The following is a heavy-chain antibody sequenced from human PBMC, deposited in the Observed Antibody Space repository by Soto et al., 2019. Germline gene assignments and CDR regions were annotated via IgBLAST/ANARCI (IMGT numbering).Heavy chain of an antibody. CDR1: GGPISSYY. J-gene: IGHJ5*02. CDR2: IYYSGST. V-gene: IGHV4-59*01. CDR3: ARELSSSSWSGTNWFDP. D-gene: IGHD6-13*01. Sequence: QVQLQESGPGLVKPSETLSLTCTVSGGPISSYYWSWIRQPPGKGLEWIGYIYYSGSTNYNPSLKSRVTISVDTSKNQFSLKLSSVTAADTAVYYCARELSSSSWSGTNWFDPWGQGTLVTVSS.